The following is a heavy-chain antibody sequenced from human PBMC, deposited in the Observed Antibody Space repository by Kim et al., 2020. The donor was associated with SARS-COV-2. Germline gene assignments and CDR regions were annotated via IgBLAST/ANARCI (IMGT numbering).Heavy chain of an antibody. Sequence: YYADSVKGRFTISGDNSKNTLYLQMNSRGAEDTAVYYCARDTSSWYYFDYWGQGTLVTVSS. J-gene: IGHJ4*02. V-gene: IGHV3-33*01. CDR3: ARDTSSWYYFDY. D-gene: IGHD6-13*01.